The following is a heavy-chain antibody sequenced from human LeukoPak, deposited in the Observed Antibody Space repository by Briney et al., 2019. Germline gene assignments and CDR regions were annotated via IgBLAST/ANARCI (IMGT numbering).Heavy chain of an antibody. CDR2: TSGSGGTK. CDR1: GFIFKNHA. D-gene: IGHD3-22*01. V-gene: IGHV3-23*01. CDR3: AKFPSYDSSGHDGFDV. J-gene: IGHJ3*01. Sequence: GGSLRLSCAASGFIFKNHAMSWVRQAPGKGLEWVSATSGSGGTKFYADSVKGRFTISRDNSRDTLYLQMNSLRAEDTATYFCAKFPSYDSSGHDGFDVWGQGTRVTVSS.